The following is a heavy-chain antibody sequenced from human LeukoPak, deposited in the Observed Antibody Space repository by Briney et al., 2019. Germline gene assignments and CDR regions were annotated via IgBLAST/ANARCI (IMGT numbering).Heavy chain of an antibody. V-gene: IGHV3-11*01. Sequence: GGSLRLSCAASGFTFSDYYMSWIRQAPGKELEWVSYISSSGSTIYYADSVKGRFTISRDNAKNSLYLQMSSLRAEDTAVYYCARAEPYSGGSCYLDYWGQGTLVTVSS. D-gene: IGHD2-15*01. CDR1: GFTFSDYY. CDR3: ARAEPYSGGSCYLDY. J-gene: IGHJ4*02. CDR2: ISSSGSTI.